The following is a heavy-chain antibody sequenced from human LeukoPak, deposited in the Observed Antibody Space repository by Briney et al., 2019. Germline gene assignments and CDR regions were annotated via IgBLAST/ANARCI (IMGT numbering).Heavy chain of an antibody. CDR1: GYTFTSYG. J-gene: IGHJ5*02. D-gene: IGHD2-15*01. CDR2: ISAYNGNT. CDR3: ARGQSGYCSGGSCFDWFDP. Sequence: GASVKVSCKASGYTFTSYGISWVRQAPGQGLEWMGWISAYNGNTNYAQKLQGRVTMTTDTSTSTAYMELRSLRSDDTAVYYCARGQSGYCSGGSCFDWFDPWGQGTLVTVSS. V-gene: IGHV1-18*01.